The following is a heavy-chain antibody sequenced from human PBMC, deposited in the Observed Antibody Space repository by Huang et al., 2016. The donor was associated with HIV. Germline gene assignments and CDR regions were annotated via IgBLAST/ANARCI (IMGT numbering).Heavy chain of an antibody. V-gene: IGHV6-1*01. CDR1: GDSVSGNSVT. Sequence: QVRLQQSGPGLLTPSQTLSLTCAISGDSVSGNSVTWNWIRQSPSGGLELVGRTYDRSKWYTYYAESVKSRITIDTDISKNYMSLQLKSVIPEDSAVYFCARGYDFYYDKTGYSFDYWGQGSLVTVST. D-gene: IGHD3-3*01. CDR3: ARGYDFYYDKTGYSFDY. J-gene: IGHJ4*02. CDR2: TYDRSKWYT.